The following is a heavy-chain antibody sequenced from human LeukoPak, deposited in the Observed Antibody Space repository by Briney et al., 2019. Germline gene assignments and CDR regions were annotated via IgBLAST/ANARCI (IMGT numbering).Heavy chain of an antibody. CDR1: GFSLSTSGMR. CDR2: IDWDDDK. D-gene: IGHD3-22*01. J-gene: IGHJ4*02. Sequence: SGPALVKPTQTLTLTCTFSGFSLSTSGMRVSRIRQPPGKALEWLARIDWDDDKFYSTSLKTRLTISKDTSKNQVVLTMTNMDPVDTATYYCARTQYYYDSSGYYFFDYWGQGTLVTVSS. V-gene: IGHV2-70*04. CDR3: ARTQYYYDSSGYYFFDY.